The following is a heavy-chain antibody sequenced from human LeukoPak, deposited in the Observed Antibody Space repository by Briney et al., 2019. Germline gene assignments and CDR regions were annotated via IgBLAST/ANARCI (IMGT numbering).Heavy chain of an antibody. V-gene: IGHV3-21*01. D-gene: IGHD6-13*01. Sequence: GGSLRLSCAASGFTFSTYSMNWVRQAPGKGLEWVSLISSSSGHIYYADPVKGRFTISRDNAKNSLYLQMNGLRAEDTAVYYCARVPLSAWYGTFDIWGQGTMVTVSS. CDR2: ISSSSGHI. CDR1: GFTFSTYS. J-gene: IGHJ3*02. CDR3: ARVPLSAWYGTFDI.